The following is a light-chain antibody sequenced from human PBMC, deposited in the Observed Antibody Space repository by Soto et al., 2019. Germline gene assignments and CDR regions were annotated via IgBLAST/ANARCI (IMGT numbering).Light chain of an antibody. CDR3: SSFAGSGTLVV. CDR2: EDT. V-gene: IGLV2-23*01. CDR1: KTDIGNYNL. Sequence: SVLTKPASVSGSPGQSITISCTGTKTDIGNYNLVSWYQRHPDKAPKLIIYEDTKRPSGISNRFSASKSGTTASLTISGLQAEDEADYHCSSFAGSGTLVVFGGGTQMTVL. J-gene: IGLJ2*01.